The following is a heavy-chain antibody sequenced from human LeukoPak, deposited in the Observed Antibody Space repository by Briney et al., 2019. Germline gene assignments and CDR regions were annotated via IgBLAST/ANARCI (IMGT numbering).Heavy chain of an antibody. CDR2: ISTSSTYI. V-gene: IGHV3-21*01. D-gene: IGHD1-26*01. CDR3: ARDASGSSIGLIDF. Sequence: PGGSLRLSCAASEFTLRSYSMHWVRQAPGKGLEWVSYISTSSTYIYYADLVRGRFSISRDNAKNSLNLHMNSLKADDTAVYYCARDASGSSIGLIDFWGRGTLVTVPS. CDR1: EFTLRSYS. J-gene: IGHJ4*02.